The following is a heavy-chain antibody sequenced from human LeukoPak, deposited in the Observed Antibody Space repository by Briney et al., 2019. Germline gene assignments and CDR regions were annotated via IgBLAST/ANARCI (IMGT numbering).Heavy chain of an antibody. J-gene: IGHJ4*02. Sequence: PGGSLRLSRAASGLTFSSYGMHSVRQAPGKGLGWVAVISYDGSNKYYADSVKGRFTISRDNSKNTLYLQMNSLRAEDTAVYYCAKDHAIKAPCLPDYWGQGTLVTVSS. CDR2: ISYDGSNK. V-gene: IGHV3-30*18. CDR1: GLTFSSYG. CDR3: AKDHAIKAPCLPDY. D-gene: IGHD2-8*01.